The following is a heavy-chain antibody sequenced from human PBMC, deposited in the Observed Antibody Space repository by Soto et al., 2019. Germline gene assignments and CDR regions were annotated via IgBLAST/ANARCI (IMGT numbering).Heavy chain of an antibody. Sequence: QVQLVQSGAEVKKPGSSVKVSCKASGGTFSSYAITWVRQAPGQGLEWMGGIIPIFGTANYAQKFQGRVTITADESTSTAYMELSRLRSEDTAVYYCARDRGPSSGYYPYWFDPWGLGTLVTVSS. CDR1: GGTFSSYA. J-gene: IGHJ5*02. CDR2: IIPIFGTA. V-gene: IGHV1-69*12. D-gene: IGHD3-22*01. CDR3: ARDRGPSSGYYPYWFDP.